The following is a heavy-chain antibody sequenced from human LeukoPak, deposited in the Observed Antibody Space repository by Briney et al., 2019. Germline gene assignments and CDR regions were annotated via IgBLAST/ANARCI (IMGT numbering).Heavy chain of an antibody. Sequence: PSETLSLTCTVSGGSITGYHWSWIRQPPGKGLEWIGYIYSSETTEYKPSLKSRVTISVDTSKNQFSLKLSSVTAADTAVYYCARAYGGNRYFDYWGQGTLVTVSS. CDR1: GGSITGYH. CDR2: IYSSETT. V-gene: IGHV4-59*01. J-gene: IGHJ4*02. D-gene: IGHD4/OR15-4a*01. CDR3: ARAYGGNRYFDY.